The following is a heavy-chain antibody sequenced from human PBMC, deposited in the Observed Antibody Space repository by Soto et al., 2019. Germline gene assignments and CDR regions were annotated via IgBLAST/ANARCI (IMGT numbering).Heavy chain of an antibody. J-gene: IGHJ2*01. Sequence: QVQLVQSGAEVRKPGASVKVSCKASGYTLGSKAIPWLRQAPGQGLEGMGWISAYTGKTNYAQKLQGRVTMTTDTSTGTAYMELRSLTSDDTAVYYCARSRWELPNWYLDLWGRGTLVTVSS. CDR1: GYTLGSKA. V-gene: IGHV1-18*01. D-gene: IGHD1-26*01. CDR3: ARSRWELPNWYLDL. CDR2: ISAYTGKT.